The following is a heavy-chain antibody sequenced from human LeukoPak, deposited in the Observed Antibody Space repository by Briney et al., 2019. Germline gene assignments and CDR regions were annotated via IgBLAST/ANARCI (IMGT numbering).Heavy chain of an antibody. CDR2: ISAYNGNT. V-gene: IGHV1-18*01. D-gene: IGHD6-19*01. J-gene: IGHJ4*02. Sequence: GASVKVSCKASGYTFTSYGISWVRQAPGQGLEWMGWISAYNGNTNYAQKFQGRVTITADESTSTAYMELSSLRSEDTAVYYCATAHEVPIYSSGWYERLYYFDYWGQGTLVTVSS. CDR1: GYTFTSYG. CDR3: ATAHEVPIYSSGWYERLYYFDY.